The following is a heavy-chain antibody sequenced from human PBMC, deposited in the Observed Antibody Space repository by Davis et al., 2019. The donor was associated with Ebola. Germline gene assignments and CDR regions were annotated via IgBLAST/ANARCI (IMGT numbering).Heavy chain of an antibody. J-gene: IGHJ6*03. D-gene: IGHD2-15*01. CDR2: IYYSGST. CDR1: GGSISSSSYY. V-gene: IGHV4-31*03. Sequence: SETLSLTCTVSGGSISSSSYYWSWIRQPPGKGLEWIGYIYYSGSTYSNPSLKSRVTISVDTSKNQFSLKLSSVTAADTAVYYCARDGGGPREGLYYYYYYMDVWGKGTTVTVSS. CDR3: ARDGGGPREGLYYYYYYMDV.